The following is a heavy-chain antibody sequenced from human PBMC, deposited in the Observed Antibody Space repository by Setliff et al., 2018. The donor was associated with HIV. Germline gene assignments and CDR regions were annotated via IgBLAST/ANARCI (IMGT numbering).Heavy chain of an antibody. D-gene: IGHD1-26*01. CDR1: GYSFTSYW. Sequence: PGESLKISCKGSGYSFTSYWIGWVRQMPGKSLEWMGIIYPADSDTRYSPSFQGQVTISADKSINTAYLQWSSLKASDTAMYYCARVLVGANDAFDIWGQGTMVTVSS. J-gene: IGHJ3*02. V-gene: IGHV5-51*01. CDR3: ARVLVGANDAFDI. CDR2: IYPADSDT.